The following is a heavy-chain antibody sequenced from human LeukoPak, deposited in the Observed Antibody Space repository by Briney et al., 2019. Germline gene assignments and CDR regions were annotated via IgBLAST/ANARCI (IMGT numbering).Heavy chain of an antibody. CDR2: IKQDGSEK. V-gene: IGHV3-7*01. D-gene: IGHD3-9*01. CDR1: GFTFSSYW. CDR3: AREAPTDDYDILTGYYKGTEDYLDY. J-gene: IGHJ4*02. Sequence: GGSLRLSCAASGFTFSSYWMSWVRQAPGKGLEWVANIKQDGSEKYYVDTVKGRFTISRDNAKNSLYLQMNSLRAEDTAVYYCAREAPTDDYDILTGYYKGTEDYLDYWGQGTLVTVSS.